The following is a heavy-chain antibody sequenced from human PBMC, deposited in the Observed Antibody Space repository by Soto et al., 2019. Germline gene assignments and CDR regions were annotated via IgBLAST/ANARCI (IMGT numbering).Heavy chain of an antibody. CDR3: AKERGIQLWYRGPFDY. V-gene: IGHV3-23*01. CDR1: GFTFSSYA. J-gene: IGHJ4*02. Sequence: GGSLRLSCAASGFTFSSYAMSWVRQAPGKGLEWVSAISGSGGSTYYADSVKGRFTISRDNSKNTLYLQMNSLRAEDTAVYYCAKERGIQLWYRGPFDYWGQGTLVTVSS. CDR2: ISGSGGST. D-gene: IGHD5-18*01.